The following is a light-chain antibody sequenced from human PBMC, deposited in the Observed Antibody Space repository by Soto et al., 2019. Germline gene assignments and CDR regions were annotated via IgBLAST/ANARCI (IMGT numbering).Light chain of an antibody. Sequence: EIVLTQSPGTLSLSPGERATLSCRASQSVGSSLAWYQQKPGLAPRLIMYHGSRRAAGTPASFSGSGSGTEFTPTIDSLEYEDFAVYFCQQYGGLPWTFGQGTKVDI. CDR3: QQYGGLPWT. CDR1: QSVGSS. CDR2: HGS. J-gene: IGKJ1*01. V-gene: IGKV3-20*01.